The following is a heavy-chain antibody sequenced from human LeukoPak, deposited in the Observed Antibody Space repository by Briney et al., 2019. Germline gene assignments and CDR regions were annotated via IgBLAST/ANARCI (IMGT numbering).Heavy chain of an antibody. CDR1: GGSFSGYY. V-gene: IGHV4-34*01. Sequence: PSETLSLTCAVYGGSFSGYYWSWIRQPPGKGLEWIGEINHSGSTNYNPSLKSRVTLSVDTSKNQFSLKLSSVTAADTAVYYCARGTPVVVAATRPHWFDPWGQGTLVTVSS. CDR3: ARGTPVVVAATRPHWFDP. D-gene: IGHD2-15*01. CDR2: INHSGST. J-gene: IGHJ5*02.